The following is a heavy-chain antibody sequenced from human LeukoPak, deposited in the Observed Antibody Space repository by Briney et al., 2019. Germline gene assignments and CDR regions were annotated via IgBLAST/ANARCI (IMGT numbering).Heavy chain of an antibody. CDR2: ISGSGGST. CDR3: AKASGGSSWYNWFDP. J-gene: IGHJ5*02. V-gene: IGHV3-23*01. D-gene: IGHD6-13*01. Sequence: GGSLRLSCAASGFTFSSYAMSWVRQAPGKGLEWVSAISGSGGSTYYADSVKGRFTISRDNSKNTLYLQMNSLRAEDTAVYYCAKASGGSSWYNWFDPWGQGTLVTVSS. CDR1: GFTFSSYA.